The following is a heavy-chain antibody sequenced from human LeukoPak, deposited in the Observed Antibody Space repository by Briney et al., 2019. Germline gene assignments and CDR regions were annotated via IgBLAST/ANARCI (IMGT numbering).Heavy chain of an antibody. D-gene: IGHD6-6*01. CDR3: ARDLQIAARQGSYFDY. Sequence: GGSLRLSCAASEFTFSSYSMNWVRQAPGKGLEWVSYISSSSSTIYYADSVKGRFTISRDNAKNSLYLQMNSLRAEDTGVYYCARDLQIAARQGSYFDYWGQGTLVTVSS. V-gene: IGHV3-48*04. CDR1: EFTFSSYS. J-gene: IGHJ4*02. CDR2: ISSSSSTI.